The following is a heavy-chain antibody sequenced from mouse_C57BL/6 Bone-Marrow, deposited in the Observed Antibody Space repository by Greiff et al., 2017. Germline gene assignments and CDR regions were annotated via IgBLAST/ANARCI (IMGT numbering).Heavy chain of an antibody. V-gene: IGHV14-2*01. J-gene: IGHJ3*01. D-gene: IGHD2-12*01. Sequence: EVMLVESGAELVKPGASVKLSCTASGFNIKDYYMHWVKQRTEQGLAWIGRLDPEDGETQYAPKFQGKATIPADTSSNPAYLQLSSLTSEDTAVYYCLYDGFAYWGQGTLVTVSA. CDR2: LDPEDGET. CDR3: LYDGFAY. CDR1: GFNIKDYY.